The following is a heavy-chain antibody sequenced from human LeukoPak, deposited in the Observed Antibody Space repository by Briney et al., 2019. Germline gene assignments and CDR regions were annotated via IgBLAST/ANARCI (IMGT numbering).Heavy chain of an antibody. J-gene: IGHJ3*02. CDR3: AKDDAFDI. CDR1: GFTFSSHG. V-gene: IGHV3-30*18. Sequence: PGRSLRLSCAASGFTFSSHGMHWVRQAPGKGLEWVAVISYDGSNKYYADSVKGRFTISRDNSKNTLYLQMNSLRAEDTAVYYCAKDDAFDIWGQGTMVTVSS. CDR2: ISYDGSNK.